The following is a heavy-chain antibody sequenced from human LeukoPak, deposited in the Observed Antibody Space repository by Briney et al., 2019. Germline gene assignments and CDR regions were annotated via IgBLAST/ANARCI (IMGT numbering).Heavy chain of an antibody. Sequence: SETLSLTCTVSGGSISSYYWSWIRQPPGKGLEWIGYIYYSGSTNYNPSLKSRVTISVDTSKNQFSLKLSSVTAADTAVYYCARHRSRRINWFDPWGQGTLVTVSS. D-gene: IGHD2/OR15-2a*01. J-gene: IGHJ5*02. CDR2: IYYSGST. V-gene: IGHV4-59*08. CDR3: ARHRSRRINWFDP. CDR1: GGSISSYY.